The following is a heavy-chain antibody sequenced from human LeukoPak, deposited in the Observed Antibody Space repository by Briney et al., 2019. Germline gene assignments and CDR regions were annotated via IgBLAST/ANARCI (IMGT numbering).Heavy chain of an antibody. V-gene: IGHV4-39*07. Sequence: SETLSLTCTVSGGSISSSSYYWGWIRQPPGKGLEWIGSIYYSGSTYYNPSLKSRVTISVDTSKNQFSLKLSSVTAADTAVYYCARVMSGSGSSPRHYYYYYMDVWGKGTTVTVSS. CDR1: GGSISSSSYY. J-gene: IGHJ6*03. CDR2: IYYSGST. D-gene: IGHD3-10*01. CDR3: ARVMSGSGSSPRHYYYYYMDV.